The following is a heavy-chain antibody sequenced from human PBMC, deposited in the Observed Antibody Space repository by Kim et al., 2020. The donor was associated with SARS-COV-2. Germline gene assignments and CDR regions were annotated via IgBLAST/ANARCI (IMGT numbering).Heavy chain of an antibody. CDR2: IIPIFGTA. CDR3: ASSVDYYEYPYDY. CDR1: GGTFSSYA. Sequence: SVKVSCQASGGTFSSYAISWVRQAPGQGLEWMGGIIPIFGTANYAQKFQGRVTITADESTSTAYMELSSLRSEDTAVYYCASSVDYYEYPYDYWGQGTLVTVSS. D-gene: IGHD3-22*01. J-gene: IGHJ4*02. V-gene: IGHV1-69*13.